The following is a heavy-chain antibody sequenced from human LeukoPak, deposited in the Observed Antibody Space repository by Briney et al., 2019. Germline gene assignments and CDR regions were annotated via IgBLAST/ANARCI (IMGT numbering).Heavy chain of an antibody. D-gene: IGHD3-22*01. CDR3: AREPETYYYDSSSYY. V-gene: IGHV3-74*01. Sequence: GGSLRLSCAASEFTFSRYWMHWVRQAPGKGLVWVSRINSDGSTTNYADSVKGRFTISRDNAKSTLYLQMNSLRAEDTAVYYCAREPETYYYDSSSYYWGQGTLVTVSS. J-gene: IGHJ4*02. CDR2: INSDGSTT. CDR1: EFTFSRYW.